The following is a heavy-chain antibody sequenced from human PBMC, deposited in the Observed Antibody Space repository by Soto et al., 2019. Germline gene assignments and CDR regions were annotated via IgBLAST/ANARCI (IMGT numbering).Heavy chain of an antibody. J-gene: IGHJ6*02. V-gene: IGHV3-30*18. Sequence: PGGSLRLSCAASGFTFSSYGMHWVRQAPGKGLEWVAVISYDGSNKYYADSVKGRFTISRDNSKNTLYLQMNSLRAEDTAVYYCAKDLLYYYGSGSYYYYYGMDVWGQGTTVTVSS. CDR2: ISYDGSNK. CDR1: GFTFSSYG. CDR3: AKDLLYYYGSGSYYYYYGMDV. D-gene: IGHD3-10*01.